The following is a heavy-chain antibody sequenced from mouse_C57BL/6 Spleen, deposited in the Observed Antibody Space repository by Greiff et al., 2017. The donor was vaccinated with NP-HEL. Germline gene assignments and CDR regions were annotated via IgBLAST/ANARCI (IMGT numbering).Heavy chain of an antibody. J-gene: IGHJ4*01. D-gene: IGHD2-2*01. CDR2: ISNGGGST. CDR3: SSHVGGYDYAMDY. Sequence: EVRLVESGGGLVQPGGSLKLSCAASGFTFSDYYMYWVRQTPEKRLEWVAYISNGGGSTYYPDTVKGRFTISRDNAKNTMYLQMSRLKSEDTAIYYCSSHVGGYDYAMDYWGQGTSVTVSS. V-gene: IGHV5-12*01. CDR1: GFTFSDYY.